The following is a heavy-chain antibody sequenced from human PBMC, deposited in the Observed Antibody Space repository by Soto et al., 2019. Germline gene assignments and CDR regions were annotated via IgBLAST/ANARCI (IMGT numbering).Heavy chain of an antibody. CDR3: ARGPFRPSAMDV. J-gene: IGHJ6*02. V-gene: IGHV1-69*10. CDR1: GDNFKKNV. Sequence: AASVKVSCKTSGDNFKKNVFTWVRQAPGQGLEWMGGTIPALGKTHYIEKFQGRVTITVDDATRTVYMEVRDLTSEDTAIYYCARGPFRPSAMDVWGQVTTVTVSS. D-gene: IGHD3-10*01. CDR2: TIPALGKT.